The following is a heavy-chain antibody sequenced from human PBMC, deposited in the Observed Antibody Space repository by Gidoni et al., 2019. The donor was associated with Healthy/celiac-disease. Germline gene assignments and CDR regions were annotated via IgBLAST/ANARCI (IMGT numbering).Heavy chain of an antibody. D-gene: IGHD3-16*01. Sequence: EVQLVESGGGLVKPGGSLRLSCSASGFTFNYYNMNWVRQAPGKGLEWVSSITTSSVYIYYADSVKGRFTISRDNAKNSLYLQMDSLRAEDTAVYYCAIDPRGGPLIGDGGYWGQGTLVTVSS. CDR3: AIDPRGGPLIGDGGY. J-gene: IGHJ4*02. V-gene: IGHV3-21*01. CDR1: GFTFNYYN. CDR2: ITTSSVYI.